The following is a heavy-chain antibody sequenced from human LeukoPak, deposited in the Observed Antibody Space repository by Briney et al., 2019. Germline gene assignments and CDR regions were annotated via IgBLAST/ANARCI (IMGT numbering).Heavy chain of an antibody. Sequence: GGSLRLSCAASGFTFSSYAMSWVRQAPGKGLEWVSAISGSGGSTYYADSVKGRFTISRDNSKNTLYLQMNSLRAEDTAAYYCATGIAAAGVDYWGQGTLVTVSS. J-gene: IGHJ4*02. V-gene: IGHV3-23*01. CDR2: ISGSGGST. D-gene: IGHD6-13*01. CDR3: ATGIAAAGVDY. CDR1: GFTFSSYA.